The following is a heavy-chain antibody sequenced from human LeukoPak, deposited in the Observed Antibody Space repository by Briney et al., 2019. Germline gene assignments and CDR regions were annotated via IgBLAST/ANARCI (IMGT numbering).Heavy chain of an antibody. Sequence: SETLSLTCAVYGVSFSGYYWSRVRPPPGKGLEWIGRISASGTTNSNPALKSRVTISVDTSKNQFSLRLSSVTAADTAVYYCARDLFVVPGVAAAGTQSDNWGQGTLVTVSS. J-gene: IGHJ4*02. V-gene: IGHV4-4*07. D-gene: IGHD6-13*01. CDR1: GVSFSGYY. CDR2: ISASGTT. CDR3: ARDLFVVPGVAAAGTQSDN.